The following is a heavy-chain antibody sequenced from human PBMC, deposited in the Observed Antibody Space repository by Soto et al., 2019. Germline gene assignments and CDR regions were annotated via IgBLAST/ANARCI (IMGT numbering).Heavy chain of an antibody. V-gene: IGHV4-30-2*01. CDR1: WCSLRRGGFS. Sequence: TLFPPRAFFWCSLRRGGFSWGLLRPPPRKGLEWIGYIYHSGSAYYNPSLQSRVTISVDRSKNQFSLTLSSVTAADTAAYYCARSGLWYYGSGGTFDYWGQGTLVTVSS. D-gene: IGHD3-10*01. CDR3: ARSGLWYYGSGGTFDY. CDR2: IYHSGSA. J-gene: IGHJ4*02.